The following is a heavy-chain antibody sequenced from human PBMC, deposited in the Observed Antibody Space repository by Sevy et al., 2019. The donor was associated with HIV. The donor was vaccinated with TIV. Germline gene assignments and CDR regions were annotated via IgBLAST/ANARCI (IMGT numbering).Heavy chain of an antibody. V-gene: IGHV3-23*01. CDR2: ISGSDGTT. D-gene: IGHD2-2*01. Sequence: GGSLRLSCAASGFTFSSYAMSWVRQAPGKGLEWVSGISGSDGTTYYADSVKGRFTISRDNSKNTLYLQMNSVSPEDTAIYYCAKLVRLVVPDHLDYWGQGTLVTVSS. CDR3: AKLVRLVVPDHLDY. J-gene: IGHJ4*02. CDR1: GFTFSSYA.